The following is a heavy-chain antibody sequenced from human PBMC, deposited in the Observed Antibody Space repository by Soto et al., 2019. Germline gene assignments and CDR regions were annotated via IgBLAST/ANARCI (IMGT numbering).Heavy chain of an antibody. CDR2: IYWDDDK. V-gene: IGHV2-5*02. D-gene: IGHD3-10*01. Sequence: QITLKESGPTLGKPTQALTLTCTFSGFSLSTSGVGVGWIRQPPGKALEWLALIYWDDDKRYSPSLKSRLTITNDTSKNQVVLTMTNMDPVDTATYYCAHVNTYYYGSGNNYWGQGTLVTVSS. J-gene: IGHJ4*02. CDR3: AHVNTYYYGSGNNY. CDR1: GFSLSTSGVG.